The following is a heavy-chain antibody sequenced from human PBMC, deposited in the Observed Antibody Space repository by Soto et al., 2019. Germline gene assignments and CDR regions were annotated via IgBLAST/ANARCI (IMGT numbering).Heavy chain of an antibody. J-gene: IGHJ6*02. V-gene: IGHV3-23*01. D-gene: IGHD6-13*01. CDR2: ISGSGGST. CDR1: GFTFSSYA. Sequence: GGSLRLSCAASGFTFSSYAMSWVRQAPGKGLEWVSAISGSGGSTYYADSVKGRFTISRDNSKNTLYLQMNSLRAEDTAVYYCAKGGSSWSEYYYYGMDVWGQGTTVTVSS. CDR3: AKGGSSWSEYYYYGMDV.